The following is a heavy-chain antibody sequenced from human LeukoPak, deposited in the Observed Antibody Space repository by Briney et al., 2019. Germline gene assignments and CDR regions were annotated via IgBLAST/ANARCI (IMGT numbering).Heavy chain of an antibody. Sequence: NPSETLSLTCTVSGGSISSYYWSWIRQPPGKGLEWIGYIYYSGSTNYNPSLKSRVTISVDTSKNQFSLKLSSVTAADTAVYYCARSPDGYSPFDYWGQGTLVTVSS. V-gene: IGHV4-59*01. D-gene: IGHD5-24*01. CDR3: ARSPDGYSPFDY. CDR1: GGSISSYY. CDR2: IYYSGST. J-gene: IGHJ4*02.